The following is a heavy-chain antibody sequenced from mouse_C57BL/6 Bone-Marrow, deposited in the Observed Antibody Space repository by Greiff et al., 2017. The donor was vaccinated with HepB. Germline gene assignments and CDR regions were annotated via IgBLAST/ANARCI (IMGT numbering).Heavy chain of an antibody. CDR3: ARQYDGYLVAY. CDR2: ISSGGSYT. CDR1: GFTFSSYG. V-gene: IGHV5-6*01. D-gene: IGHD2-3*01. Sequence: EVQLVESGGDLVKPGGSLKLSCAASGFTFSSYGMSWVRQTPDKRLEWVATISSGGSYTYYPDSVKGRFTISRDNAKNTLYLQMSSLKSEDTAMYYCARQYDGYLVAYWGQGTLVTVSA. J-gene: IGHJ3*01.